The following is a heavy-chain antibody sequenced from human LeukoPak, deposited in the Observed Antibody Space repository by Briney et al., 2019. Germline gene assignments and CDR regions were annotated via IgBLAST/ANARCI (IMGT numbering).Heavy chain of an antibody. V-gene: IGHV3-74*01. CDR1: GFTFSSYW. D-gene: IGHD6-13*01. CDR3: ARGNVAAAGIHY. CDR2: INGDGSST. Sequence: GGSLRLSCAASGFTFSSYWMHWVRQAPGKGLVWVSRINGDGSSTTYVDSVMGRFTISRDNAKNTLYLQMNSVRAEDTAVYYCARGNVAAAGIHYWGQGTLVIVSS. J-gene: IGHJ4*02.